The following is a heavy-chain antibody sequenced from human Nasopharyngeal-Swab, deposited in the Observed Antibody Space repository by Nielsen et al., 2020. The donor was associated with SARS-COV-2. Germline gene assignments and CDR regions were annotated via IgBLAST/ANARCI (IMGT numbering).Heavy chain of an antibody. CDR1: GFNFRSYA. J-gene: IGHJ4*02. D-gene: IGHD3-22*01. CDR2: ISGSGRGDNT. CDR3: AKRDDYYESSGLGD. Sequence: GGSLRLSCVGSGFNFRSYAMSWVRQAPGKGLEWVSSISGSGRGDNTYNADSVKGRFTISRDNSKNTLYLQMNSLRAEDTAVYYCAKRDDYYESSGLGDWGQGTLVTVSS. V-gene: IGHV3-23*01.